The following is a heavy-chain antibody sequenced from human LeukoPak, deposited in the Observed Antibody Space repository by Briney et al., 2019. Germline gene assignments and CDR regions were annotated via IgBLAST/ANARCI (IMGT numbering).Heavy chain of an antibody. CDR2: IKSETYGGTT. CDR3: AREANSGSYDDDAFDI. V-gene: IGHV3-15*01. D-gene: IGHD1-26*01. CDR1: GFTFSNAW. Sequence: GGSLRLSCAASGFTFSNAWMSWVRQAPGKGLEWVGRIKSETYGGTTDYAAPVKGRFTISRDNSKNTLYLQMNSLRAEDTAVYYCAREANSGSYDDDAFDIWGQGTMVTVSS. J-gene: IGHJ3*02.